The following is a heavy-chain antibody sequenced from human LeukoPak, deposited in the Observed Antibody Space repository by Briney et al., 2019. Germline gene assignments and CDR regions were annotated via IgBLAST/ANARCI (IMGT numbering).Heavy chain of an antibody. CDR2: IEYSGRT. D-gene: IGHD2-15*01. J-gene: IGHJ3*02. CDR3: AREEDIVVVAREGLWGI. V-gene: IGHV4-39*02. Sequence: PSETLSLTCTVSGGSISSSSYYSGWIRQPTGKGLEWLGIIEYSGRTYYNPSLKSRVTISADTSKNQFSQKLSSVTAADTAVYYCAREEDIVVVAREGLWGIWGERTMVTVSS. CDR1: GGSISSSSYY.